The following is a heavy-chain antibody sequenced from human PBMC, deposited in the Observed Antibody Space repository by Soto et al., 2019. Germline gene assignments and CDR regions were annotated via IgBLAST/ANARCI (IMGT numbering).Heavy chain of an antibody. D-gene: IGHD3-9*01. J-gene: IGHJ6*02. CDR2: ISYDGSNK. CDR1: GFTFSSYA. CDR3: ARASGRYYDILTGYPPDGMDV. Sequence: LRLSCAASGFTFSSYAMHWVRQAPGKGLEWVAVISYDGSNKYYADSVKGRFTISRDNSKNTLYLQMNSLRAEDTAVYYCARASGRYYDILTGYPPDGMDVWGQGTTVTVSS. V-gene: IGHV3-30-3*01.